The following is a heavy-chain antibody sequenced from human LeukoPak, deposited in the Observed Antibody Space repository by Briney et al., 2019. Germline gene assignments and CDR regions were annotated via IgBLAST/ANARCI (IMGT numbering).Heavy chain of an antibody. CDR2: ISFDGSNE. V-gene: IGHV3-30*18. Sequence: GGSLRLSCAASEFTFSSYGMHWVRQAPGKGLEWVAVISFDGSNEYYADSVKGRLTISRDNSKNTLFLQMNSLRAEDTAVYYCAKDLIAGADINYYYGMDVWGQGTTVTVSS. J-gene: IGHJ6*02. CDR3: AKDLIAGADINYYYGMDV. CDR1: EFTFSSYG. D-gene: IGHD6-19*01.